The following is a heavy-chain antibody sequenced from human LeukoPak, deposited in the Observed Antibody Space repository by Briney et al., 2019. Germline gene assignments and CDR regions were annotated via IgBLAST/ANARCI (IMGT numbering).Heavy chain of an antibody. V-gene: IGHV3-15*01. Sequence: TGGSLRLSCAASGFTFSNAWMSWVRQAPGKGLEWVGRIKSKTDGGTTDYAAPVKGRFTISRDDSKNTLYLQMNSLKTEDTAVYYCTTDLGELLVDYWGQGTLVTVSS. CDR2: IKSKTDGGTT. D-gene: IGHD1-26*01. J-gene: IGHJ4*02. CDR3: TTDLGELLVDY. CDR1: GFTFSNAW.